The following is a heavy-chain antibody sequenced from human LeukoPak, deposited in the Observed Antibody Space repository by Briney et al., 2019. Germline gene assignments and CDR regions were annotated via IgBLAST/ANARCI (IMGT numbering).Heavy chain of an antibody. V-gene: IGHV3-30*18. J-gene: IGHJ4*02. CDR3: AKEGIAAADIHEAFDY. CDR1: GFHFSNYG. CDR2: ISSDTTNK. Sequence: HAGGSLRLSCAASGFHFSNYGIHWVRQAPGKGLEWVAVISSDTTNKYYTDSVKGRFTISRDNSKNTLYLQMNSLRAEDTAVYYCAKEGIAAADIHEAFDYWGQGTLVTVSS. D-gene: IGHD6-13*01.